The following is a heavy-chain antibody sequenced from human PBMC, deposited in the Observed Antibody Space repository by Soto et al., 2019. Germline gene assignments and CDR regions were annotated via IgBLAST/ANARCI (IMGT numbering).Heavy chain of an antibody. Sequence: QITLKESGPTLVKPTQTLTLTCTFSGFSLNTRGVGVGWIRQPPGKALECLALISWDGEKRYRPSLKSRLTITKDASENQVVLTMTNMDRVDTATYYCAHRRGDLLTGHYYFDYWGQGTLVTVSS. CDR3: AHRRGDLLTGHYYFDY. CDR1: GFSLNTRGVG. J-gene: IGHJ4*02. D-gene: IGHD3-9*01. V-gene: IGHV2-5*02. CDR2: ISWDGEK.